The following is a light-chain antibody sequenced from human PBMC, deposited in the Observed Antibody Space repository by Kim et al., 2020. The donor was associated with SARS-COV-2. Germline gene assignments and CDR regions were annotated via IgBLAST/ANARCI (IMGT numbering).Light chain of an antibody. CDR2: GKN. CDR3: NSRDSSGYV. Sequence: VALGQTVRITCQGDSLRSYYASWYQQKPGQAPVLVIYGKNNRPSGIPDRFSGSSSGNTASLTITGAQAEDEADYYCNSRDSSGYVFGTGTKVTVL. V-gene: IGLV3-19*01. J-gene: IGLJ1*01. CDR1: SLRSYY.